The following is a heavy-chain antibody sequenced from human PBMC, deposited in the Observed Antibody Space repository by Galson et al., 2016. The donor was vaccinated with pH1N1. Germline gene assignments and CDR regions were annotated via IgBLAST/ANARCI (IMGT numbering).Heavy chain of an antibody. Sequence: SVKVSCKASRGTFSNYVINWVRQAPGQGLEWMGGIIPLFGTGYNARNFQGRFTITADNSTSTTYLELNSLTSEDTALYFCARDGGRAGAFDIWGPGTMVTVSS. J-gene: IGHJ3*02. CDR1: RGTFSNYV. CDR3: ARDGGRAGAFDI. D-gene: IGHD6-25*01. CDR2: IIPLFGTG. V-gene: IGHV1-69*06.